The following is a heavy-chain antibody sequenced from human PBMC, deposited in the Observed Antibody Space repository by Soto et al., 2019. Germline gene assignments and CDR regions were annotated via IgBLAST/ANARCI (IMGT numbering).Heavy chain of an antibody. CDR3: ARDLAKGGGSAGFDY. V-gene: IGHV1-2*02. CDR1: GCTLTFYY. CDR2: INPKSGGT. J-gene: IGHJ4*02. D-gene: IGHD1-26*01. Sequence: VKVSFKGTGCTLTFYYIHSVRQAPGQGLEWMGWINPKSGGTIYPQKFQGRVTMTLDTSISTAYMALTRLRSDDTAVYYCARDLAKGGGSAGFDYWGQGTLVTVSS.